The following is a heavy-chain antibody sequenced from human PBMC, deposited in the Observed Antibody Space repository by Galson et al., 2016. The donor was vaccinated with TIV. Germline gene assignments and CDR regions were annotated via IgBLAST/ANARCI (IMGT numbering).Heavy chain of an antibody. V-gene: IGHV1-18*04. CDR2: ISGYSGNT. J-gene: IGHJ4*02. Sequence: SVKVSCKASGYTFSSYSINWVRQAPGQGLEWMGWISGYSGNTNYAQKFQGRVTMTTDTSTGTAYMELRSLRSDDTAVYYCARGATVTPYSFVDYWGQGTLVTVFS. CDR1: GYTFSSYS. CDR3: ARGATVTPYSFVDY. D-gene: IGHD4-17*01.